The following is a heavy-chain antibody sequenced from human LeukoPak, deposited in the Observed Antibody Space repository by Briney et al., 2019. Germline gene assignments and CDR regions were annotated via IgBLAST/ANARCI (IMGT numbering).Heavy chain of an antibody. CDR1: GFTFSTSW. CDR2: IKADGSVK. D-gene: IGHD2-21*01. V-gene: IGHV3-7*01. CDR3: VRDSDYQRNSGGRYAHYDALDI. J-gene: IGHJ3*02. Sequence: QSGGSLRLSCAASGFTFSTSWMSWVRQAPGKGLERVANIKADGSVKHYVDSMEGRFTISRDNARDSLYLQMNSLRAEDTAVYYCVRDSDYQRNSGGRYAHYDALDIWGHGTMVTVSS.